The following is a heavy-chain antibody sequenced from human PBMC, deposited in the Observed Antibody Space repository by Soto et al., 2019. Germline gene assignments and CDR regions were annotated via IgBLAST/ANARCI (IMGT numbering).Heavy chain of an antibody. J-gene: IGHJ4*02. Sequence: GGSLRLSCAASGFTVSSNYMSWVRQAPGKGREWVSVIYSGGSTYYADSVKGRFTISRDNSKNTLYLQMNSLRAEDTAVYYCARDLPMGSGWEFDYWGRGTLVTVSS. D-gene: IGHD6-19*01. CDR1: GFTVSSNY. CDR3: ARDLPMGSGWEFDY. V-gene: IGHV3-53*01. CDR2: IYSGGST.